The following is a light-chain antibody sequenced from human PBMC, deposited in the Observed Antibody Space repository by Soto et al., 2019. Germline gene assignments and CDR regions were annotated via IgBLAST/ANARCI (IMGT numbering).Light chain of an antibody. Sequence: ERVMTQSPATLAVYPGQRPTLSCKASQSVRNFLGWYQQKPGQAPRVISYNVSTTATGIPARFSGSGSGTEFTLTISSLKSEDFEVYYCQQYNNWPPTFGRGTRLEIK. J-gene: IGKJ5*01. CDR1: QSVRNF. CDR2: NVS. CDR3: QQYNNWPPT. V-gene: IGKV3-15*01.